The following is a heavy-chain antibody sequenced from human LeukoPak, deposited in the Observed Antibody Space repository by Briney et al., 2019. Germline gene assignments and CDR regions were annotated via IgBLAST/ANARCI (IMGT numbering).Heavy chain of an antibody. D-gene: IGHD3-22*01. CDR2: IIPIFGTA. CDR3: ARERGLGDSSGYYPYY. J-gene: IGHJ4*02. Sequence: ASVTVSCKASGGTFSIYAISWVRQAPGQGLEWMGGIIPIFGTANYAQKFQGRVTITADESTSTAYMELSSLRSEDTAVYYCARERGLGDSSGYYPYYWGQGTLVTVSS. V-gene: IGHV1-69*13. CDR1: GGTFSIYA.